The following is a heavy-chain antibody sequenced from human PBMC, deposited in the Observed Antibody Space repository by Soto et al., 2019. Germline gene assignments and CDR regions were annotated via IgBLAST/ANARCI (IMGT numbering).Heavy chain of an antibody. CDR3: ARAEKGYSGYGSSDY. V-gene: IGHV4-59*01. Sequence: SETLSLTCTVSGGSISSYYWSCIRQPPWKGLEWIGYIYYSGSTNYNPSLKSRVTISVDTSKNQFSLKLSSVTAADTAVYYCARAEKGYSGYGSSDYWGQGTMVTVSS. CDR2: IYYSGST. D-gene: IGHD5-12*01. J-gene: IGHJ4*02. CDR1: GGSISSYY.